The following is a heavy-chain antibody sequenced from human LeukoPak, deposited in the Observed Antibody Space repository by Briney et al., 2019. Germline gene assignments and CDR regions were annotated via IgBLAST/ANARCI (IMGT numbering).Heavy chain of an antibody. V-gene: IGHV3-30*01. CDR1: GFTFSSYA. CDR3: ARRSSSFSYYYMDV. D-gene: IGHD6-6*01. Sequence: GRSLRLSCAASGFTFSSYAMHWVRQAPGKGLEWVAVISYDGSNKYYADSVKGRFTISRDNSKNTLYLQMNSLRAEDTAVYYCARRSSSFSYYYMDVWGKGTTVTVSS. CDR2: ISYDGSNK. J-gene: IGHJ6*03.